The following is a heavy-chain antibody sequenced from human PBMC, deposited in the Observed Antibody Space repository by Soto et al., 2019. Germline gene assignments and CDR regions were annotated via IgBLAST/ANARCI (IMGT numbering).Heavy chain of an antibody. Sequence: GGSLSLSCAASGFTFSLYGMHWVRQAPGKGLEWVAAIWDDGRRKDYADSVKDRLFISRDNSKNTLYLQLDSLRPEDTAVYYCATWQGSLNFHYWGQGTLVTVSS. CDR2: IWDDGRRK. J-gene: IGHJ4*02. CDR3: ATWQGSLNFHY. V-gene: IGHV3-33*01. CDR1: GFTFSLYG.